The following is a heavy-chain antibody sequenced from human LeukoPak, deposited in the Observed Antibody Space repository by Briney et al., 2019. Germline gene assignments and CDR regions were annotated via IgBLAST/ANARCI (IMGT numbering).Heavy chain of an antibody. J-gene: IGHJ4*02. Sequence: PGGSLRLSCAASGFTFSSYEMNWVRQAPGKGLEWVSYISSSGSTIYYADSVKGRFTISRDNSKNTLYLQMNSLRAEDTAVYYCAKDADMVRGVISGDFDYWGQGTLVTVSS. CDR2: ISSSGSTI. CDR1: GFTFSSYE. CDR3: AKDADMVRGVISGDFDY. D-gene: IGHD3-10*01. V-gene: IGHV3-48*03.